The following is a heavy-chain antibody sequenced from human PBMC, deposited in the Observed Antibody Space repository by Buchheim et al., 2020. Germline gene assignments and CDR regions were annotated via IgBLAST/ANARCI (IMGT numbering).Heavy chain of an antibody. CDR3: ARVRPAGDLGLFDS. CDR1: GGSISTNNW. J-gene: IGHJ5*01. D-gene: IGHD2-2*01. CDR2: THHDGTT. V-gene: IGHV4-4*02. Sequence: QLQLWESGPGLVKPSGTLSLTSVVSGGSISTNNWWSWVRQPPEKGLEWLGNTHHDGTTKYNPSLQSRATITVDTSKSQFPPWLTSMTAADAALYYCARVRPAGDLGLFDSWGQG.